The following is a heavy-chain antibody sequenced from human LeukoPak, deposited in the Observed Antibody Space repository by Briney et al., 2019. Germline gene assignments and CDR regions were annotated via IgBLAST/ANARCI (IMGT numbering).Heavy chain of an antibody. CDR1: GFTVSSNY. Sequence: GGSLRLSCAASGFTVSSNYMSWVRQAPGKGLEWVSVIYSGGSTFYADSVKGRFTISRDNARNSLYLQMNSLRAEDTAVYYCARDPYSGTYGDTYYYYMDVWGKGTTVTISS. V-gene: IGHV3-53*01. CDR2: IYSGGST. CDR3: ARDPYSGTYGDTYYYYMDV. D-gene: IGHD1-26*01. J-gene: IGHJ6*03.